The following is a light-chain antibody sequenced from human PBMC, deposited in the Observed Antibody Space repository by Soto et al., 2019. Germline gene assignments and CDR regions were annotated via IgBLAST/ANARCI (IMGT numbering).Light chain of an antibody. CDR3: SSYTSSSTWV. CDR1: SSDVGGYNF. V-gene: IGLV2-14*03. J-gene: IGLJ3*02. Sequence: QSALTQPASVSGSPGQSITISCTGSSSDVGGYNFVSWYQQHPGKAPKLMIYEVSYRPSGISDRFSGSKSGNTASLTISRLQAEDEADYYCSSYTSSSTWVFGGGTKLTVL. CDR2: EVS.